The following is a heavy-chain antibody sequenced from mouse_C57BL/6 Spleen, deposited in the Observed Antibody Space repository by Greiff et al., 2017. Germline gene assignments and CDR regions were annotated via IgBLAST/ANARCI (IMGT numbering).Heavy chain of an antibody. CDR1: GYTFTSYW. CDR3: ARDDHYFDY. Sequence: VQLQQPGAELVKPGASVKLSCKASGYTFTSYWMQWVKQRPGQGLEWIGEIDPSDSYTNYNQKFKGKAKLTVDTSSSTAYMQLSSLTSEDSAVYYCARDDHYFDYWGQGTTLTVSS. V-gene: IGHV1-50*01. CDR2: IDPSDSYT. J-gene: IGHJ2*01. D-gene: IGHD2-3*01.